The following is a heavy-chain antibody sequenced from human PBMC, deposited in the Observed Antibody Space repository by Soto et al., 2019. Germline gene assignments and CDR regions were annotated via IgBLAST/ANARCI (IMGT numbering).Heavy chain of an antibody. CDR3: ASDRDTTMVPYFDY. D-gene: IGHD5-18*01. V-gene: IGHV3-30-3*01. CDR1: GFTFSTFA. J-gene: IGHJ4*02. CDR2: ISNDGSNT. Sequence: QVQLVESGGGVVLPGRSLRLSCAASGFTFSTFAMNWVRQAPGKGLEWVAFISNDGSNTYYAGSVKGRFTISRDNSKNTLYLQMNSLRAEDTAVYYCASDRDTTMVPYFDYWGQGTLVTVSS.